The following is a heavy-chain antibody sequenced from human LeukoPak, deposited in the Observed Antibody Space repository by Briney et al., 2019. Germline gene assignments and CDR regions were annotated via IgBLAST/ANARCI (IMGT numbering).Heavy chain of an antibody. D-gene: IGHD3-22*01. J-gene: IGHJ4*02. CDR3: ARKAARTSGYDY. CDR2: IADGGETT. V-gene: IGHV3-23*01. Sequence: GGSLRLSCAASGFTFSSYGMSWVRQAPGMGLEWVSAIADGGETTYYADSVKGRFTISRDYSKNTLHLQMNSVRAEDTAVYYCARKAARTSGYDYWGQGILVTVSS. CDR1: GFTFSSYG.